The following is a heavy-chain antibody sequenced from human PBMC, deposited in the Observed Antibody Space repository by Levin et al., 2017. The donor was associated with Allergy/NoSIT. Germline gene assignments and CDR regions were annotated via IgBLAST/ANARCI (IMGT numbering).Heavy chain of an antibody. CDR2: ISGGGGHT. CDR1: GFTYSDYI. J-gene: IGHJ5*02. CDR3: AKSTGYNWFDP. V-gene: IGHV3-23*01. Sequence: GGSLRLSCEASGFTYSDYIMNWVRQVPGKGLEWVSTISGGGGHTFYADSVQGRFIISRDNSKNTLYLLMNSLSADDTALYYCAKSTGYNWFDPWGQGTLVTVSS. D-gene: IGHD1-1*01.